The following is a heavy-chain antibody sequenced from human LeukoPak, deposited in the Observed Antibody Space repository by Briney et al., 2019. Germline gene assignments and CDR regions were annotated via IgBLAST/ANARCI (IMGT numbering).Heavy chain of an antibody. CDR3: ARQSYPGNSSWYEGVNY. CDR1: GYSFTSYW. Sequence: GESLKISCKGSGYSFTSYWIGWVRQMPGKGLEWMGIIYPGDSDTRYSPSFQGQVTISADKSISTAYLQWSSLKASDTAMYYCARQSYPGNSSWYEGVNYWGQGTLVTVSS. D-gene: IGHD6-13*01. V-gene: IGHV5-51*01. CDR2: IYPGDSDT. J-gene: IGHJ4*02.